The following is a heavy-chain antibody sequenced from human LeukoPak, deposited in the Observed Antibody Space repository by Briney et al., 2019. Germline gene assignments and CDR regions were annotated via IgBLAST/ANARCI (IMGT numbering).Heavy chain of an antibody. V-gene: IGHV1-69*13. J-gene: IGHJ6*02. CDR3: ARELVVVPAAIYYYGMDV. Sequence: ASVKVSCKASGGTFSSYAISWVRQAPGQGLEWMGGIIPIFGTANYAQKFQGRVTITADESTSTAYMELSSLRSEDTAVYYCARELVVVPAAIYYYGMDVWGQGTTVTVSS. CDR1: GGTFSSYA. CDR2: IIPIFGTA. D-gene: IGHD2-2*01.